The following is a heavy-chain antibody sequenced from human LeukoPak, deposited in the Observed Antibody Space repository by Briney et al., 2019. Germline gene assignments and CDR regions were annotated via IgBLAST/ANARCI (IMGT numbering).Heavy chain of an antibody. J-gene: IGHJ4*02. CDR3: AKSRVPYYYDSSGYYGSFDY. V-gene: IGHV3-23*01. D-gene: IGHD3-22*01. Sequence: GGSLRLSCAASGFTFSSYAMSWVRQAPGKGLEWVSAISGSGGSTYYADSVKGRFTISRDNSKNTLYLQMNSLRAEDTAVYYCAKSRVPYYYDSSGYYGSFDYWGQGTLVTVSS. CDR1: GFTFSSYA. CDR2: ISGSGGST.